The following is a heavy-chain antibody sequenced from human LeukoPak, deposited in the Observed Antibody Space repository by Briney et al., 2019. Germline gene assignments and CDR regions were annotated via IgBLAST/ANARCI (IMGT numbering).Heavy chain of an antibody. CDR3: AREEIAATSHYFDY. Sequence: TLSLTCTVSGGSISSGDYYWSWIRQPPGKGLEWIGYIYYSGSTYYNPSLKSRVTISVDTSKSQFSLKLSSVTAADTAVYYCAREEIAATSHYFDYWGQGTLVTVSS. D-gene: IGHD2-15*01. J-gene: IGHJ4*02. CDR2: IYYSGST. CDR1: GGSISSGDYY. V-gene: IGHV4-30-4*01.